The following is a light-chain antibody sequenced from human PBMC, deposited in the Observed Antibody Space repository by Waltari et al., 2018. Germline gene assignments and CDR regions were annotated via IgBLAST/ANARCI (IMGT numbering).Light chain of an antibody. CDR2: EAS. Sequence: EYLLTQSPDTLSLSPGESATISCRASQSVSTSLACYQQKPGQPARLLLYEASKGAAGIPARFSGSGSGTDFILTISSLAPEDFVVYYCQHRSNSPTVTFGQGTRLDI. V-gene: IGKV3-11*01. J-gene: IGKJ5*01. CDR1: QSVSTS. CDR3: QHRSNSPTVT.